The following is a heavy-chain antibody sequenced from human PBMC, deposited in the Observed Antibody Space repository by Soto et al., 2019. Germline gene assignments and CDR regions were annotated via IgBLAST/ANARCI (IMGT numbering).Heavy chain of an antibody. Sequence: QLQLQESGPGLVKPSETLSLTCTVSGGSISSSSYYWGWIRQPPGKGLEWIGSIYYSGSTYYNPSLKSRVTISVDTSKNQLSLKLSSVTAADTAVYYCASSPSDNWNDFDYWGQGTLVTVSS. CDR3: ASSPSDNWNDFDY. D-gene: IGHD1-20*01. J-gene: IGHJ4*02. V-gene: IGHV4-39*01. CDR2: IYYSGST. CDR1: GGSISSSSYY.